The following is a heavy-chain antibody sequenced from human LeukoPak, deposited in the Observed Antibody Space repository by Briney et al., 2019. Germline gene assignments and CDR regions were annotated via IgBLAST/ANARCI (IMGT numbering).Heavy chain of an antibody. J-gene: IGHJ6*04. V-gene: IGHV3-7*01. Sequence: PGGPLRLSCAASGFTFSSYWMSWVRQAPGKGLEWVANIKQDGSERFYVDSVKGRFTISRDNAKNSLYLQMNSLRADDTAVYYCAELGITMIGGVWGKGTTVTISS. CDR3: AELGITMIGGV. CDR2: IKQDGSER. D-gene: IGHD3-10*02. CDR1: GFTFSSYW.